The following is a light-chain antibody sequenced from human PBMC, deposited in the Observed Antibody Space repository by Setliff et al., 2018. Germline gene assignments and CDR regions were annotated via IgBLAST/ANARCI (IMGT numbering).Light chain of an antibody. Sequence: QSALTQPRSVSGSPGRSVTISCTGTSSDVGAYNYVSWYQQHPGKVPKLMIYDVRKRPSGVPDRFSGSKSGNTASLTISGLQAEDEADYYCSSYTGSNNLGVFGTGTKVTVL. J-gene: IGLJ1*01. CDR1: SSDVGAYNY. CDR2: DVR. V-gene: IGLV2-11*01. CDR3: SSYTGSNNLGV.